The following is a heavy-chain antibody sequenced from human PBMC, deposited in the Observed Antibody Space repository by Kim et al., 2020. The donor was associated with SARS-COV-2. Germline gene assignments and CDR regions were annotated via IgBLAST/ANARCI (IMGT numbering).Heavy chain of an antibody. J-gene: IGHJ4*02. Sequence: NPSLKSRVTISVDTSKNQFSLKRSSVTAADTAVYYCARLPYGSGSYYFDYWGQGTLVTVSS. CDR3: ARLPYGSGSYYFDY. V-gene: IGHV4-39*01. D-gene: IGHD3-10*01.